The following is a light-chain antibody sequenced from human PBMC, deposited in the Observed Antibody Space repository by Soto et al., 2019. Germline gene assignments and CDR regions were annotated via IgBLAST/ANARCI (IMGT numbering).Light chain of an antibody. J-gene: IGLJ3*02. CDR1: SSDVGGYNY. V-gene: IGLV2-14*01. CDR2: DVS. CDR3: AQYTPSSTVV. Sequence: QSALTQPASVSGSPGQSITISCTGTSSDVGGYNYVSWYQQHPGKAPKLMIYDVSNRPSGVSNRFSGSKSGNTASLTISGLQAEDGGDYYCAQYTPSSTVVLGGGTKLPVL.